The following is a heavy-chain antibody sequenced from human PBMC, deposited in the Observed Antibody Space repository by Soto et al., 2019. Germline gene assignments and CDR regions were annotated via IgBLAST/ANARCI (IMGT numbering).Heavy chain of an antibody. CDR2: ISYDGSNK. CDR3: GKASYYDDGSGYYSSGLGAMDV. Sequence: QVQLVESGGGVVQPGRSLRLSCAASGFTFSSYGMHWVRQAPGKGLEWVAVISYDGSNKYYADSVKGRFTISRDNSKNTLYLQMNRLRAEDTAVYCCGKASYYDDGSGYYSSGLGAMDVWGQGTTVTVSS. J-gene: IGHJ6*01. D-gene: IGHD3-22*01. CDR1: GFTFSSYG. V-gene: IGHV3-30*18.